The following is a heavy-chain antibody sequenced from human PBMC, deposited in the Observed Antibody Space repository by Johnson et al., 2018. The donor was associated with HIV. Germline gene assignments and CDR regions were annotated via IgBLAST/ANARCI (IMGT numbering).Heavy chain of an antibody. V-gene: IGHV3-30*02. J-gene: IGHJ3*02. CDR1: GFTFSSYG. CDR2: IRYDGSNK. CDR3: ARAGYSNYDRAFDI. Sequence: QVQLVESGGGVVQPGGSLRLSCAASGFTFSSYGMHWVRQAPGKGLEWVAFIRYDGSNKYYADSVKGRFTISRDNSKNMLYLQMNSLRAEDTAVYYCARAGYSNYDRAFDIWGQGTMVTVSS. D-gene: IGHD4-11*01.